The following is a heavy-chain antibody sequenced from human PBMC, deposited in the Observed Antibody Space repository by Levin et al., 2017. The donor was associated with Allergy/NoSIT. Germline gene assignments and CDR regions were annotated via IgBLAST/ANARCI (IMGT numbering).Heavy chain of an antibody. CDR2: IKHDGREK. Sequence: GESLKISCGASGFRFSDSWMTWVRQAPGKGLEWVAHIKHDGREKYYSDSVRGRFTIDRDNSKNSLFLHMSRLRDEDTAVYYCARFPLKVFVVPSAPSYYYNYGLDVWGQGTTVTVSS. V-gene: IGHV3-7*01. J-gene: IGHJ6*02. CDR1: GFRFSDSW. D-gene: IGHD3-3*01. CDR3: ARFPLKVFVVPSAPSYYYNYGLDV.